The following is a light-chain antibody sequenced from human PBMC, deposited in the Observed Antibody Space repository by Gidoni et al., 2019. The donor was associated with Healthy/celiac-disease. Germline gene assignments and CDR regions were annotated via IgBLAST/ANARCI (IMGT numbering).Light chain of an antibody. CDR3: QQFNSYPPLT. Sequence: IQLTQSPSSLSASVGDRVTITCRASQGISSALAWYQQKPGKAPKLLIYDASSLESGVPSRFSGSGSGTDFTLTISSLQPEDFATYYCQQFNSYPPLTFGQGTRLEIK. CDR1: QGISSA. J-gene: IGKJ5*01. CDR2: DAS. V-gene: IGKV1-13*02.